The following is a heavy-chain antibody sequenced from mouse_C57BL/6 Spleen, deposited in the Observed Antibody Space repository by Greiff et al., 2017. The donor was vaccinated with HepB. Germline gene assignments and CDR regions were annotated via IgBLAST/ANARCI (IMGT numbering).Heavy chain of an antibody. Sequence: QVQLQQPGAELVKPGASVKMSCKASGYTFTSYWITWVKQRPGQGLEWIGDIYPGSGSTNYNEKFKSKATLTVDTSSSTAYMQRSSLTSEDSAVYYCASSHYGSSFYWYFDVWGTGTTVTVSS. D-gene: IGHD1-1*01. V-gene: IGHV1-55*01. CDR2: IYPGSGST. J-gene: IGHJ1*03. CDR3: ASSHYGSSFYWYFDV. CDR1: GYTFTSYW.